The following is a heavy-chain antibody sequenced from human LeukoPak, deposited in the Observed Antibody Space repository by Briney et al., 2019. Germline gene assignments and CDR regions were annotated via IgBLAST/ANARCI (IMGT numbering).Heavy chain of an antibody. V-gene: IGHV3-7*01. J-gene: IGHJ4*02. CDR1: GFPFSSYW. CDR2: IKYDGAEQ. CDR3: ARADVPRDVFFDY. D-gene: IGHD3-10*02. Sequence: GGSLRLSCVASGFPFSSYWMSWVRQAPGKGLEWVANIKYDGAEQYYVDSVRGRFTISRDNAKNSVSLQMNSLRAEDTAVYYCARADVPRDVFFDYWGQGTLVTVSS.